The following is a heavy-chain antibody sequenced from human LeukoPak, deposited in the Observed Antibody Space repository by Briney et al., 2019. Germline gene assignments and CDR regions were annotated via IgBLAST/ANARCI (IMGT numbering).Heavy chain of an antibody. D-gene: IGHD2-2*01. V-gene: IGHV3-20*04. Sequence: GSLRLSCAASGFTFDDYGMSWVRQAPGKGLEWVSGINWNGGSTGYADSVKGRFTISRDNAKNSLYLQMNSLRAEDTALYYCARRLGYCSSTSCRGSTGFDPWGQGTLVTVSS. CDR2: INWNGGST. J-gene: IGHJ5*02. CDR1: GFTFDDYG. CDR3: ARRLGYCSSTSCRGSTGFDP.